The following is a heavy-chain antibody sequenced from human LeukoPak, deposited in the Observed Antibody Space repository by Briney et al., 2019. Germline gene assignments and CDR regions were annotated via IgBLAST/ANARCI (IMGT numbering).Heavy chain of an antibody. CDR3: ARGPLRFLEWSRWYFDY. V-gene: IGHV3-30-3*01. Sequence: PGGSLRLSCAASGFTFNNYWMTWVRQAPGKGLEWVAVISYDGSNKYYADSVKGRFTISRDNSKNTLYLQMNSLRAEDTAVYYCARGPLRFLEWSRWYFDYWGQGTLVTVSS. J-gene: IGHJ4*02. D-gene: IGHD3-3*01. CDR1: GFTFNNYW. CDR2: ISYDGSNK.